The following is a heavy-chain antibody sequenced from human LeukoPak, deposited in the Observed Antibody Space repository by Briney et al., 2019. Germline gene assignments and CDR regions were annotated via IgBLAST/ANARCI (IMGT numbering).Heavy chain of an antibody. CDR1: GLNFRKSW. J-gene: IGHJ4*02. D-gene: IGHD7-27*01. CDR3: TNWGDTWGLGF. V-gene: IGHV3-7*01. CDR2: IKDDGSEK. Sequence: PGGSLRLSCAASGLNFRKSWMTWARQAPGRGLEWVANIKDDGSEKYYVDSVKGRFTISRDNAKNSLYLQMNSLSAEDTAVYFCTNWGDTWGLGFWGQGILVSVSS.